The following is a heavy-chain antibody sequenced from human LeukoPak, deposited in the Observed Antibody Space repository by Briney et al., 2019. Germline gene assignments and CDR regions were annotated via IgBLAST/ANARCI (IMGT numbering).Heavy chain of an antibody. CDR2: ISSFGSTI. CDR3: ARSPNYKGFFDY. Sequence: GGSLRLSCAASEFTFSSYEMNWVRQAPGKGLEWVSYISSFGSTIYYADSVQGRFTISRDNAKNSLFLQMNSLRAEDTAVYYCARSPNYKGFFDYWGQGTLVTVSS. CDR1: EFTFSSYE. D-gene: IGHD3-10*01. V-gene: IGHV3-48*03. J-gene: IGHJ4*02.